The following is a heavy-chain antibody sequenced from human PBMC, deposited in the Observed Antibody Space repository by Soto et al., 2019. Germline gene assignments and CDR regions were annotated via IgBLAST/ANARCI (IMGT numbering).Heavy chain of an antibody. CDR2: LSGSGGST. CDR3: AKDLRDWGFFDY. J-gene: IGHJ4*02. V-gene: IGHV3-23*01. CDR1: GFSFHTYA. D-gene: IGHD3-16*01. Sequence: VQVLESEGNLVQPGGSLRLSCAASGFSFHTYAMGWVRQAPGKGLEWVSSLSGSGGSTNYADSVKGRFTISRDNSKDILYLQMNNLRAEDTAMYYCAKDLRDWGFFDYWGLGTLVTVSS.